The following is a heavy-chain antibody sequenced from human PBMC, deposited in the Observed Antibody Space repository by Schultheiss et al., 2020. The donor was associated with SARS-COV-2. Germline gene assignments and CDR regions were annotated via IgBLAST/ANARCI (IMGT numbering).Heavy chain of an antibody. D-gene: IGHD6-13*01. V-gene: IGHV3-48*01. CDR3: TRLYSSSTLTDYYYGMDV. J-gene: IGHJ6*02. CDR2: ISSSGSTI. CDR1: GFTFTNAW. Sequence: GGSLRLSCAASGFTFTNAWMNWVRQAPGKGLEWVSYISSSGSTIYYADSVKGRFTISRDNSKNTLYLQMNSLRAEDTAVYYCTRLYSSSTLTDYYYGMDVWGQGTTVTVSS.